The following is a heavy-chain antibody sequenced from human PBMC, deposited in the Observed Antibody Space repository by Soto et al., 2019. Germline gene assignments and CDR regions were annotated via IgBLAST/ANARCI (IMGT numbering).Heavy chain of an antibody. CDR2: ISYDGSNK. J-gene: IGHJ4*02. Sequence: GSLRLSCAASGFTFSSYGMHWVRQAPGKGLEWVAVISYDGSNKYYADSVKGRFTISRDNSKNTLYLQMNSLRAEDTAVYYCAKDAYGDYSIVDYWGQGTLVTVSS. D-gene: IGHD4-17*01. CDR1: GFTFSSYG. CDR3: AKDAYGDYSIVDY. V-gene: IGHV3-30*18.